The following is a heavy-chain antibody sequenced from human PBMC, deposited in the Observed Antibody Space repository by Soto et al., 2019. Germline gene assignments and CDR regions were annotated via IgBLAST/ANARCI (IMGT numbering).Heavy chain of an antibody. D-gene: IGHD6-13*01. Sequence: SETLSLTCTVSGGSISSGGYYWSWIRQHPGKGLEWIGYIYYSGSTYYNPSLKSRVTISVDTSKNQFSLKLSSVTAADTAVYYCARARIAAAVEGYFDYWGQGTLVTVSS. CDR2: IYYSGST. CDR1: GGSISSGGYY. CDR3: ARARIAAAVEGYFDY. J-gene: IGHJ4*02. V-gene: IGHV4-31*03.